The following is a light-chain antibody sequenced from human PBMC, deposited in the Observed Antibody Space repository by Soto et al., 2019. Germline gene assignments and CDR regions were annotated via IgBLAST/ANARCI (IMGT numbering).Light chain of an antibody. Sequence: QSALTQPASVSGSPGRSITISCTGASSDVGGYNYVSWYQQHPGKAPKFMIYEVSNRPSGVSNRFSGSKSGNTASLTISGLQAEDESDYYCSSYTRNSTLVFGGGTKVTVL. J-gene: IGLJ2*01. CDR3: SSYTRNSTLV. V-gene: IGLV2-14*01. CDR1: SSDVGGYNY. CDR2: EVS.